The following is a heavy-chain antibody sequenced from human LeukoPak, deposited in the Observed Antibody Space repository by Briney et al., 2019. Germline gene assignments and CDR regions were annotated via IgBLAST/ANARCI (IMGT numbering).Heavy chain of an antibody. CDR3: VRIPNTAPPPNWFDP. CDR1: GYIFTNYW. CDR2: IYPGNSDV. D-gene: IGHD2-15*01. Sequence: GESLKISCKGSGYIFTNYWINRVRQMPGKGLEWMGVIYPGNSDVRYNPSFQGQVTISADKSISAAYLQWSSLTTSDTAMYYCVRIPNTAPPPNWFDPWGQGTLVTVSS. J-gene: IGHJ5*02. V-gene: IGHV5-51*01.